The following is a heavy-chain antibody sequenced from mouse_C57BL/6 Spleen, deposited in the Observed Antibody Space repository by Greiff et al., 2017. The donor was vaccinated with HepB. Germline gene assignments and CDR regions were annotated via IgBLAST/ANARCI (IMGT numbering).Heavy chain of an antibody. J-gene: IGHJ1*03. CDR3: TDDYDDAWSFDV. V-gene: IGHV6-3*01. Sequence: EVKLVESGGGLVQPGGSMKLSCVASGFTFSNYWMNWVRQSPEKGLEWVAQIRLKSDNYATHYAESVKGRFTISRDDSKSSVYLQMNNLRAEDTGIYYCTDDYDDAWSFDVWGTGTTVTVSS. D-gene: IGHD2-4*01. CDR2: IRLKSDNYAT. CDR1: GFTFSNYW.